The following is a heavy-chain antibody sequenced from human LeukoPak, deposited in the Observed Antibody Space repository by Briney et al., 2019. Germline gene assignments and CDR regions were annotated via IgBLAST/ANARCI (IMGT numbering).Heavy chain of an antibody. V-gene: IGHV3-30*02. CDR3: AKGMGGSGSYYNPFFDY. CDR2: IRYDGSNK. CDR1: GFTFSNAW. Sequence: PGGSLRLSCAASGFTFSNAWMSWVRQAPGKGLEWVAFIRYDGSNKYYADSVKGRFTISRDNSKNTLYLQMNSLRAEDTAVYYCAKGMGGSGSYYNPFFDYWGQGTLVTVSS. J-gene: IGHJ4*02. D-gene: IGHD3-10*01.